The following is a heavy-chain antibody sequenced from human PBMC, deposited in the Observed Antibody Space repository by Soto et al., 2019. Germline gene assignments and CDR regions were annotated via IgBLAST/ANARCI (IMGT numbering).Heavy chain of an antibody. CDR2: ISYSAKT. J-gene: IGHJ4*02. Sequence: SSETLSLTCGVSGYSITSGFYLGWVRQSPGKGLEWIGSISYSAKTFYNPSLASRLSIAVDTSKNQFSLRLTSVTAADTALYYCTRGAGAPWVRFDSWGQGTLVTVSS. D-gene: IGHD3-16*01. CDR1: GYSITSGFY. V-gene: IGHV4-38-2*01. CDR3: TRGAGAPWVRFDS.